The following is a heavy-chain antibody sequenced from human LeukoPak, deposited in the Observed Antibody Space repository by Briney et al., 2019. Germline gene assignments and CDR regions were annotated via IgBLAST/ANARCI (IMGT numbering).Heavy chain of an antibody. CDR3: ARDPTEMATPYYFDY. Sequence: PGGSLRLSCAASGFTFSNYAMHWVRQAPGKGLEWVAVISYDGSNKYYADSVKGRFTISRDNSKNTLYLQMNSLRAEDTAVYYCARDPTEMATPYYFDYWGQGTLVTVSS. CDR2: ISYDGSNK. V-gene: IGHV3-30-3*01. CDR1: GFTFSNYA. D-gene: IGHD5-12*01. J-gene: IGHJ4*02.